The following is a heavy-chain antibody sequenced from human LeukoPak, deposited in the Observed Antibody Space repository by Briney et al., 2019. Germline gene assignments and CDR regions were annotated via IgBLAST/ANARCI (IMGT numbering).Heavy chain of an antibody. V-gene: IGHV3-30*04. CDR2: ISYDGSNK. CDR3: ARDTPLDSSGYYFDY. D-gene: IGHD3-22*01. Sequence: GGSLRLSCAASGFTFSSYAMHWVRQAPGKGLEWVAVISYDGSNKYYADSVKGRFTISRDNSKNTLYLQMNSLRAEGTAVYYCARDTPLDSSGYYFDYWGQGTLVTVSS. J-gene: IGHJ4*02. CDR1: GFTFSSYA.